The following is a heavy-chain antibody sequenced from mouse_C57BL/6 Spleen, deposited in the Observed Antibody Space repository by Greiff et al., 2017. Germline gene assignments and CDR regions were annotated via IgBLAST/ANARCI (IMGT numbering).Heavy chain of an antibody. D-gene: IGHD1-1*01. V-gene: IGHV1-80*01. Sequence: VQLQQSGAELVKPGASVKISCKASGYAFSSYWMNWVKQRPGKGLEWIGKIYPGDGDTNYNGKFKGKATLTADKSSSTAYMQLSSLTSEDSAVYFCARSYYYGSSSYAMDYWGQGTSVTVSS. CDR1: GYAFSSYW. CDR3: ARSYYYGSSSYAMDY. CDR2: IYPGDGDT. J-gene: IGHJ4*01.